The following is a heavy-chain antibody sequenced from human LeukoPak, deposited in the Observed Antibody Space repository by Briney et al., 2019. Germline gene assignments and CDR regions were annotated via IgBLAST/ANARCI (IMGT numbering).Heavy chain of an antibody. J-gene: IGHJ4*02. CDR3: ASGGFTYTY. CDR2: IKHDGSEK. V-gene: IGHV3-7*05. D-gene: IGHD2-2*02. CDR1: GFTFSSFW. Sequence: GGSLRLSCAASGFTFSSFWMSWVRQAPGKGLEWVANIKHDGSEKYYVDSVKGRFTISRDNANNSLYLQMNSLGADDTAVYYCASGGFTYTYWGQGTLVIISS.